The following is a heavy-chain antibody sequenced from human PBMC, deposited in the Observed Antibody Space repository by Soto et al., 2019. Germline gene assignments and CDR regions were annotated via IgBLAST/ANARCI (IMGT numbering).Heavy chain of an antibody. CDR1: GYTFTNYG. D-gene: IGHD6-19*01. CDR2: ISAYNGNT. CDR3: ARDSGGWYAQITFDY. V-gene: IGHV1-18*01. Sequence: QVQLAQSGAEVKKPGASVKVSCKASGYTFTNYGISWVRQAPGQGLEWMGWISAYNGNTNYAQKLQGRVTMTTDTSXXTAYMELRSLRSDDTAVYYCARDSGGWYAQITFDYWGQGTLVTVSS. J-gene: IGHJ4*02.